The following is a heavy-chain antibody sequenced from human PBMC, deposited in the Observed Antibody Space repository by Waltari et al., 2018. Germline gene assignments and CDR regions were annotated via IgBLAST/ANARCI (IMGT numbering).Heavy chain of an antibody. CDR2: IYYSGST. CDR1: GGSISSSSYY. J-gene: IGHJ4*02. D-gene: IGHD2-15*01. Sequence: QLQLQESGPGLVKPSETLSLTCTVSGGSISSSSYYWGWIRQPPGKGLEWIGSIYYSGSTYYNPSLKSRVTISVDTSKNQFSLKLSSVTAADMAVYYCARLGYCSGGSCYVNYWGQGTLVTVSS. V-gene: IGHV4-39*07. CDR3: ARLGYCSGGSCYVNY.